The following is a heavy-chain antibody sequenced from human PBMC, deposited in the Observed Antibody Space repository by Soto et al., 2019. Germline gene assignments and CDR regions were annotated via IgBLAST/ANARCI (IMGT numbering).Heavy chain of an antibody. V-gene: IGHV3-23*01. Sequence: EVQLLESGGGLVQPGGSLRLSCAASGFTFSGSAFTLVRQAPGKGLEWVSSISGSGGTTYYADSVKGRFTISRDNSKNTLFLQMNTLRAEDTAVYYCARGRDGYYPLGAYWGQGTLVTVSS. J-gene: IGHJ4*02. CDR3: ARGRDGYYPLGAY. CDR1: GFTFSGSA. CDR2: ISGSGGTT. D-gene: IGHD1-26*01.